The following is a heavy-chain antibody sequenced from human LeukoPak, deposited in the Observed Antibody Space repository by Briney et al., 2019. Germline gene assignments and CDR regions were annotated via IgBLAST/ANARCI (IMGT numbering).Heavy chain of an antibody. CDR2: INPNSGGT. V-gene: IGHV1-2*02. CDR3: AREGIPEGYYFDY. Sequence: ASVKVSCKASGYTFTGYYMHWVRQAPGQGLEWMGWINPNSGGTNYAQKFQGRVTMTRDTSISTAYMELSRLRSDDTAVYYCAREGIPEGYYFDYWGQGTLVTVSS. D-gene: IGHD6-13*01. J-gene: IGHJ4*02. CDR1: GYTFTGYY.